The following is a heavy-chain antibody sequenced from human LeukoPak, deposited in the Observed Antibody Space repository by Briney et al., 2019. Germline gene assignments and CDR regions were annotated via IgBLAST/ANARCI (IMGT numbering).Heavy chain of an antibody. Sequence: PSETLSLTCTVSGGPISSGDYYWSWIRQPPGKGLEWIGYIYYSGSTYYNPSLKSRVTISVDTSKNQFSLKLSSVTAADTAVYYCARAPLWFGELLGYDYWGQGTLVTVSS. V-gene: IGHV4-30-4*01. CDR3: ARAPLWFGELLGYDY. D-gene: IGHD3-10*01. CDR2: IYYSGST. CDR1: GGPISSGDYY. J-gene: IGHJ4*02.